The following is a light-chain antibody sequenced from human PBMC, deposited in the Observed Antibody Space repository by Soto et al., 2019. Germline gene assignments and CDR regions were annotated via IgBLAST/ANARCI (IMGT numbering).Light chain of an antibody. V-gene: IGLV1-47*01. CDR2: RNN. CDR3: AAYDDSLSGVV. CDR1: SSNIGSNY. Sequence: QSVLTQPPSASGTPGQRVTISCSGSSSNIGSNYVYWYQQLPRTAPKLLISRNNQRPSGVPDRFSGSKSGTSASLAISGLRSEDEADYYCAAYDDSLSGVVFGGGTKLTVL. J-gene: IGLJ2*01.